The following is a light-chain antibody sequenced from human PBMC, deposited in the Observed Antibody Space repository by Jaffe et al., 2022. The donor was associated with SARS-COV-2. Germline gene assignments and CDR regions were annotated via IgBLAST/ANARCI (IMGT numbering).Light chain of an antibody. J-gene: IGKJ2*01. Sequence: AIRMTQSPSSFSASTGDRVTITCRASQDISSYLAWYQQKPGKAPKLLIYAASTLQSGVPSRFSGGASGANFTLTISCLQSEDFATYYCQQYYGYPHTFGQGTKLEIK. CDR1: QDISSY. CDR2: AAS. V-gene: IGKV1-8*01. CDR3: QQYYGYPHT.